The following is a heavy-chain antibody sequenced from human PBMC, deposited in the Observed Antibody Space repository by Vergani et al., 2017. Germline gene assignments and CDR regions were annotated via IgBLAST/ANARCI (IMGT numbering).Heavy chain of an antibody. Sequence: EVQMVESGGGLVKPGGSLRLSCVASGFTFQAFAFHWVRQVSGRGLEWVSGIDRNYGVKNGNSFEGRFSISRDNAKKAVFLQMNNLRHEDTALYFCVKDNDYDADGPFDLWGRGTLVTVSS. CDR3: VKDNDYDADGPFDL. V-gene: IGHV3-9*01. CDR2: IDRNYGVK. D-gene: IGHD3-16*01. J-gene: IGHJ2*01. CDR1: GFTFQAFA.